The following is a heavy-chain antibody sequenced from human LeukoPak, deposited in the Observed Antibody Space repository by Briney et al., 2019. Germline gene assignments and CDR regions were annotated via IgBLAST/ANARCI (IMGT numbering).Heavy chain of an antibody. D-gene: IGHD2-2*01. Sequence: ASVKVSCKASGYTFTSYDINWVRQATGQGLEWMGWMNPNSGNTGYAQKFQGRVTLTRNTSISTAYMELSSLRSEDTAVYYCARGLYIVAVPAAMRKGGSDYYYGMDVWGQGTTVTVSS. CDR3: ARGLYIVAVPAAMRKGGSDYYYGMDV. CDR1: GYTFTSYD. J-gene: IGHJ6*02. V-gene: IGHV1-8*01. CDR2: MNPNSGNT.